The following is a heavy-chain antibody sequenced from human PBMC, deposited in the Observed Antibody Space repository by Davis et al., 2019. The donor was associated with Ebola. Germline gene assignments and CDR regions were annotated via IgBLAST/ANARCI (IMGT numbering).Heavy chain of an antibody. D-gene: IGHD2-15*01. CDR1: GFTFSRYS. V-gene: IGHV3-21*01. CDR3: ASRYCSGGSCYSFDY. CDR2: ISTSSNYI. J-gene: IGHJ4*01. Sequence: PGGSLRLSCAASGFTFSRYSMNWVRQAQGKGLEWVSSISTSSNYITYADSVKGRFTISRDNAKNSLYLQMNSLRAEDTAVYYCASRYCSGGSCYSFDYWGHGTLVTVSS.